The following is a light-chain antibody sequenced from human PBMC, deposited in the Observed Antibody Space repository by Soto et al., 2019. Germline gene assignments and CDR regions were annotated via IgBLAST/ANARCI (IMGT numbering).Light chain of an antibody. CDR3: QQRSNWPT. CDR2: DAS. J-gene: IGKJ4*01. V-gene: IGKV3-11*01. Sequence: EIVLTQSPATLSLSPGERATLSCRAGQRVSSSLAWYQKKPGQAPRLLIYDASNRATGIPARFSGSGSGTDFTLTISSLEPEDFAVYYCQQRSNWPTFGGGTKVEIK. CDR1: QRVSSS.